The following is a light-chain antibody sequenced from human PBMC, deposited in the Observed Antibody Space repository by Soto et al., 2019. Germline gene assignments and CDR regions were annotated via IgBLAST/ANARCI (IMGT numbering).Light chain of an antibody. J-gene: IGLJ3*02. Sequence: QSVLTQPASVSGSPGQSITISCTGTSSDVGSYNLVSWYQQHPGKAPKLMTYEDSKRPSGISNRFSGSKSGNAASLTISGLQAEDEADYYCCSYATTSTWVFGGGTKLTVL. CDR3: CSYATTSTWV. CDR2: EDS. CDR1: SSDVGSYNL. V-gene: IGLV2-23*01.